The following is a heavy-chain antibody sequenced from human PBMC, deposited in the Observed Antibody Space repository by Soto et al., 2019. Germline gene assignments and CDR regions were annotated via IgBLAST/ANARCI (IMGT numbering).Heavy chain of an antibody. J-gene: IGHJ4*02. Sequence: PSETLSLTCTVSGGSISSYYWSWIRQPPGKGLEWIGYIYYSGSTNYNPSLKSRVTTSVDTSKNQFSLKLSSVTAADTAVYYCARSARRRDTAMYCDYWGQGTLVTVSS. CDR1: GGSISSYY. CDR3: ARSARRRDTAMYCDY. V-gene: IGHV4-59*01. CDR2: IYYSGST. D-gene: IGHD5-18*01.